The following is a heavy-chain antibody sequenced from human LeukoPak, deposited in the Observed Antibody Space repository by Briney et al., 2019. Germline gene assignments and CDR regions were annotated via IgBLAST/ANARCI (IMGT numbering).Heavy chain of an antibody. CDR3: ARDPVVITDDAFDI. CDR2: IYYSGST. D-gene: IGHD3-22*01. V-gene: IGHV4-39*07. Sequence: SETLSLTCTVSGGSISSSSYYWGWIRQPPGKGLEWIGSIYYSGSTYYNPSLKSRATISVDTSKNQFSLKLSSVTAADTAVYYCARDPVVITDDAFDIWGQGTMVTVSS. J-gene: IGHJ3*02. CDR1: GGSISSSSYY.